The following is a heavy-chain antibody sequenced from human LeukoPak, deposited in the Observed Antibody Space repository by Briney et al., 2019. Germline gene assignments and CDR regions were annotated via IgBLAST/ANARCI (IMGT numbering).Heavy chain of an antibody. CDR3: AKDGGGGYSSTYFFDN. V-gene: IGHV3-43*02. J-gene: IGHJ4*02. CDR2: ISGDGGWT. D-gene: IGHD3-22*01. CDR1: GFTFDDYA. Sequence: GGSLRLSCAASGFTFDDYAMHWVRQAPGKGLLWVSLISGDGGWTYYADSLKGRFTISRDNSKNTLYLQMNSLTTEDTALYYCAKDGGGGYSSTYFFDNWGQGTLVTVSS.